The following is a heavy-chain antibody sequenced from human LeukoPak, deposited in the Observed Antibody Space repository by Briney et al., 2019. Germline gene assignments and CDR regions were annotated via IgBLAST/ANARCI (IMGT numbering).Heavy chain of an antibody. V-gene: IGHV3-23*01. J-gene: IGHJ4*02. D-gene: IGHD3-10*01. Sequence: PGGSLRLSCAASGFTFSSYAMSWVRQAPGKGLEWVAAISGSGGSTYYADSVKGRFTISRDNSKNTLYLQMNSLRAEDTAVYYCAKDPYYYGSGIRGASDYWGQGTLVTVSS. CDR2: ISGSGGST. CDR1: GFTFSSYA. CDR3: AKDPYYYGSGIRGASDY.